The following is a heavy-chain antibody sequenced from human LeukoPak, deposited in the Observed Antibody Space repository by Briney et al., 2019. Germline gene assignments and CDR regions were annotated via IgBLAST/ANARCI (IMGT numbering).Heavy chain of an antibody. CDR1: GGSISSYN. Sequence: SETPSLTCTVSGGSISSYNWSWIRQPPGKGLEWIGYIYYSGSTNYNPSLKSRVTISVDTSKNQFSLKLSSVTAADTAVYYCARHPGYYDSSGYHDAFDIWGQGTMVTVSS. CDR2: IYYSGST. J-gene: IGHJ3*02. D-gene: IGHD3-22*01. V-gene: IGHV4-59*08. CDR3: ARHPGYYDSSGYHDAFDI.